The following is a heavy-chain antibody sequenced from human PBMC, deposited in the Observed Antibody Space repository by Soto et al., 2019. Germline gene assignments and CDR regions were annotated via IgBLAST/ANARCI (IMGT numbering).Heavy chain of an antibody. CDR3: ATLRGHSGYDSAQYYYYYGMDV. Sequence: GESLKISCKGSGYSFTSYWISWVRQMPGKGLEWMGRIDPSDSYTNYSPSFQGHVTISADKSISTAYLQWSSLKASDTAMYYCATLRGHSGYDSAQYYYYYGMDVWGQGTTVTVSS. J-gene: IGHJ6*02. D-gene: IGHD5-12*01. CDR2: IDPSDSYT. CDR1: GYSFTSYW. V-gene: IGHV5-10-1*01.